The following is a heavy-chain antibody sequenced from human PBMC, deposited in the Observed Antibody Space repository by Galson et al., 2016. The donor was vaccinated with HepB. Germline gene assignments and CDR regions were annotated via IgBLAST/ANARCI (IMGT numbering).Heavy chain of an antibody. J-gene: IGHJ6*02. CDR3: ATWLGYCTSTSCSAPFRYYYAMDV. CDR2: FDPEDGET. CDR1: GYTLTELS. D-gene: IGHD2-2*01. Sequence: QSGAEVKKPGESLKISCKVSGYTLTELSMHWVRQAPGKGLEWMGGFDPEDGETIYAQKFQGRVTMTEDTSTDTAYMELSSLRSEDTAVYYCATWLGYCTSTSCSAPFRYYYAMDVWGQGTTVTVSS. V-gene: IGHV1-24*01.